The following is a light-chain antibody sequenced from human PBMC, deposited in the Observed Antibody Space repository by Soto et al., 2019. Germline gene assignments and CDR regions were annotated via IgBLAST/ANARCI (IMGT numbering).Light chain of an antibody. Sequence: QSVLTQPRSLSGSPGQSVTISCTGTISDVGGYNCVSWYQQHPGKAPKLMIYDVSKRPSGVPDRFSGSKSGNTASLTISGLQAEDEADYYCCSYAGSYTYVYGTGTKVNV. V-gene: IGLV2-11*01. CDR3: CSYAGSYTYV. CDR2: DVS. CDR1: ISDVGGYNC. J-gene: IGLJ1*01.